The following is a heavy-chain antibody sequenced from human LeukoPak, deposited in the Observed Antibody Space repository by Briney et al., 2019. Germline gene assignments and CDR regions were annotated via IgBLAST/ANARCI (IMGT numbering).Heavy chain of an antibody. CDR1: GFTFSDYY. CDR3: ARDPVEISYDY. CDR2: ISSSGSNI. Sequence: PGGSLRLSCAASGFTFSDYYMSWIRQAPGKGLEWVSYISSSGSNIYYADSVRGRFTISRDNAKNSLYLQMISLRAEDTAVYYCARDPVEISYDYWGQGTLVTVSS. D-gene: IGHD5-24*01. V-gene: IGHV3-11*04. J-gene: IGHJ4*02.